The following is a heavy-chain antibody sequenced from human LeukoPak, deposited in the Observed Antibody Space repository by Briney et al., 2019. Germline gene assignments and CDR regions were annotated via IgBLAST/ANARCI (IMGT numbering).Heavy chain of an antibody. D-gene: IGHD6-13*01. V-gene: IGHV4-30-2*01. CDR2: IYHSGST. J-gene: IGHJ4*02. CDR3: ARTAAGPLFFDY. Sequence: SETLSLTCAVSGGSISSGGYSWSWIRQPPGKGLEWIGYIYHSGSTYHNPSLKSRVTISVDRSKNQFSLKLSSVTAADTAVYYCARTAAGPLFFDYWGQGTLVTVSS. CDR1: GGSISSGGYS.